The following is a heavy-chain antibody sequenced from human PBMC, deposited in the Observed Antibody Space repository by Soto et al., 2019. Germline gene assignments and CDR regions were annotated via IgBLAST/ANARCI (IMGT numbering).Heavy chain of an antibody. CDR3: ARDTGWKAAAGKNYYGMDV. Sequence: QVQLVQSGAEVKKPGSSVKVSCKASGGTFSSYAISWVRQAPGQGLEWMGGIIPIFGTANYAQKFQGRVTITADKSTSTAYMELSSLRSEDTAVYYCARDTGWKAAAGKNYYGMDVWGQGTTVTVSS. CDR1: GGTFSSYA. D-gene: IGHD6-13*01. J-gene: IGHJ6*02. CDR2: IIPIFGTA. V-gene: IGHV1-69*06.